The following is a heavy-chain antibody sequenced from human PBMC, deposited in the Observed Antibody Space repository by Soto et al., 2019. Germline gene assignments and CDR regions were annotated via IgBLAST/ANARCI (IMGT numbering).Heavy chain of an antibody. CDR1: GGSISSSSYY. Sequence: SETLSLTCTVSGGSISSSSYYWGWIRQPPGKGLEWIGSIYYSGSTYYNPSLKSRVTISVDTSKNQFSLKLSSVTAADTAVYYCARDFPVTTYYFDYWGQGTLVTVSS. CDR3: ARDFPVTTYYFDY. CDR2: IYYSGST. V-gene: IGHV4-39*07. J-gene: IGHJ4*02. D-gene: IGHD4-17*01.